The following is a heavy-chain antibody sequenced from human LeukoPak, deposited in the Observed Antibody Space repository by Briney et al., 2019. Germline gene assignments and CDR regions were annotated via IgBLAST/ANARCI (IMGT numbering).Heavy chain of an antibody. D-gene: IGHD3-22*01. CDR3: ASSGDSSGFGSN. CDR1: GYSISSGYY. Sequence: PSETLSLTCAVSGYSISSGYYWGWIRQPPGKGLEWIGNIYHSGSTYYNTSLKSRVTISVDTSKNQFSLRLNSVTAADTAVYYCASSGDSSGFGSNWGQGTLATVSS. CDR2: IYHSGST. J-gene: IGHJ4*02. V-gene: IGHV4-38-2*01.